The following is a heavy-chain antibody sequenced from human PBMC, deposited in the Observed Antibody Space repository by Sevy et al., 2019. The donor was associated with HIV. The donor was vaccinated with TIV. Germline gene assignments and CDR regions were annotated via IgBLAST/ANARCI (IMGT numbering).Heavy chain of an antibody. J-gene: IGHJ4*02. V-gene: IGHV3-30*04. CDR2: ISYDGSDK. CDR1: GXXFNTYV. D-gene: IGHD3-3*01. CDR3: ARILGDFWTGLGGXFDX. Sequence: GESLKISCAASGXXFNTYVMHWVRQAPAKGLEGGAVISYDGSDKYYAESVKGRFTISRDNSKNTMYLQMNSLRPEDTAMYYCARILGDFWTGLGGXFDXWGQGSLVTVSS.